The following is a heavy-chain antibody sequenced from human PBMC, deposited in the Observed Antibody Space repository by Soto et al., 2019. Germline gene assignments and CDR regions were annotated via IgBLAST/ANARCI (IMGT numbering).Heavy chain of an antibody. V-gene: IGHV3-30*18. J-gene: IGHJ4*02. CDR1: GFTFSSYG. D-gene: IGHD6-19*01. CDR3: AKDDNSSGWYLDY. CDR2: ISYDGSNK. Sequence: QVQLVESGGGVVQPGRSLRLSCAASGFTFSSYGMHWVRQAPGKGLEWVAVISYDGSNKYYADSVKGRFTISRDNSKNTLYLQMNSLRAEATAVYYCAKDDNSSGWYLDYWGQGTLVTVSS.